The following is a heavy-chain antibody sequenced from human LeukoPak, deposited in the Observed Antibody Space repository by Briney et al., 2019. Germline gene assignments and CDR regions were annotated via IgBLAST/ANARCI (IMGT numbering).Heavy chain of an antibody. V-gene: IGHV4-59*01. J-gene: IGHJ4*02. CDR1: GGSISSYY. CDR3: ARDLYYFDY. Sequence: SETLSLTCTVSGGSISSYYWSWIRQPPGKGLEWIWYIYYSGSTNYNPSLKSRVTISVDTSKNQFSLKLSSVTAADTAVYYCARDLYYFDYWGQGTLVTVSS. CDR2: IYYSGST.